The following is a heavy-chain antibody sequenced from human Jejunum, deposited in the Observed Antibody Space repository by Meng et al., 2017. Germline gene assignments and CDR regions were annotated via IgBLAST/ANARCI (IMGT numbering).Heavy chain of an antibody. J-gene: IGHJ4*02. Sequence: QVQLVQSVSELKRPGASVKVSCKSSGYTFTNYAINWVRQAPGQGLQWMGRINTNTGKPTYAQDFTGRFVFSLDTSVTTAYLEISSLEAEDTATYYCARDMYSYGYYDYWGQGTLVTVSS. CDR3: ARDMYSYGYYDY. CDR1: GYTFTNYA. D-gene: IGHD5-18*01. V-gene: IGHV7-4-1*02. CDR2: INTNTGKP.